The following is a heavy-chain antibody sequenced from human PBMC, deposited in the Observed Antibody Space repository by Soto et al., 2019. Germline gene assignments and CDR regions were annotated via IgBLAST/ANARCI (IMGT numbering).Heavy chain of an antibody. CDR1: GGSISSGGYY. Sequence: SETLSLTCTVSGGSISSGGYYWSWIRQHPGKSLEWIGYIYYSGSTYYNPSLKSRVTISVDTSKNQFSLKLSSVTAADTAVYYCARSKRARGVIISLPTCWFDPWGQGTLVTVSS. J-gene: IGHJ5*02. CDR3: ARSKRARGVIISLPTCWFDP. D-gene: IGHD3-10*01. CDR2: IYYSGST. V-gene: IGHV4-31*03.